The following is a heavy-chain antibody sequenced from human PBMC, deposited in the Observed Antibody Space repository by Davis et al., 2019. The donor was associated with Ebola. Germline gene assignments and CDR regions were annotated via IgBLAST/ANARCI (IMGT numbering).Heavy chain of an antibody. CDR2: INHSGST. D-gene: IGHD3-3*01. CDR3: ARLRGGRLEWLLYFDY. V-gene: IGHV4-38-2*02. CDR1: GYSISSGYY. J-gene: IGHJ4*02. Sequence: MPSETLSLTCTVSGYSISSGYYWGWIRQPPGKGLEWIGEINHSGSTNYNPSLKSRVTISVDTSKNQFSLKLSSVTAADTAVYYCARLRGGRLEWLLYFDYWGQGTLVTVSS.